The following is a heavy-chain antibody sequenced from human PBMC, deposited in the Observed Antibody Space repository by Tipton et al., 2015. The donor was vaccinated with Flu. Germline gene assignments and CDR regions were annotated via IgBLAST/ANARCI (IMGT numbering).Heavy chain of an antibody. CDR3: TRGQGANP. CDR1: GFTFTSFG. CDR2: IYSDGYYN. Sequence: SGFTFTSFGMHWVRQAPGKGLEWVAMIYSDGYYNYYADSVKGRFTVSRDDSKNMLSLQMDSLRAEDTAVYYCTRGQGANPWGQGTLVTVSS. J-gene: IGHJ5*02. V-gene: IGHV3-33*01.